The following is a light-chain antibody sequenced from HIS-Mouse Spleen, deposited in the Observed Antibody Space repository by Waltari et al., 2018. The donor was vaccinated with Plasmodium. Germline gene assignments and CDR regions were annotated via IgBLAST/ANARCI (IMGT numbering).Light chain of an antibody. CDR2: SNN. CDR3: AAWDDSLNGVV. CDR1: ISSIGSNT. J-gene: IGLJ2*01. Sequence: QSVLTQPPSASGTPGQRVTISCSGSISSIGSNTVNWYQQLPGTAPKLLIYSNNQRPSGFPDRVSGSKSGTSASLAISGLQSEDEADYYCAAWDDSLNGVVFAGGTKLTVL. V-gene: IGLV1-44*01.